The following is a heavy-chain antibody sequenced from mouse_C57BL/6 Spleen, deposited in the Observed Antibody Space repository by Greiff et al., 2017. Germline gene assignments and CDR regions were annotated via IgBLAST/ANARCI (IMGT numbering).Heavy chain of an antibody. CDR1: GYAFTNYL. D-gene: IGHD2-1*01. V-gene: IGHV1-54*01. Sequence: VQLQQSGAELVRPGTSVKVSCKASGYAFTNYLIAWVKQRPGQGLEWIGVINPGSGGTNYNEKFKGKATLTADKSSRAAYMQLSSLTSEDSAVYFCAREGIYYGNSSFAYWGQGALVTVSA. CDR2: INPGSGGT. CDR3: AREGIYYGNSSFAY. J-gene: IGHJ3*01.